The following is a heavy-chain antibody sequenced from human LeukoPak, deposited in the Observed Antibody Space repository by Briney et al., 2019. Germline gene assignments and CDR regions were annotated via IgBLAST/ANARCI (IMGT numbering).Heavy chain of an antibody. CDR1: GGSISSYY. CDR2: IYYSGST. V-gene: IGHV4-59*12. CDR3: ARGYSLDY. Sequence: SETLSLTCTVSGGSISSYYWSWIRQPPGKGLEWIGYIYYSGSTNYNPSLKSRVTISVDTSKNQFSLKLSSVTAADTAVYYCARGYSLDYWGQGTLVSVSS. J-gene: IGHJ4*02. D-gene: IGHD2-15*01.